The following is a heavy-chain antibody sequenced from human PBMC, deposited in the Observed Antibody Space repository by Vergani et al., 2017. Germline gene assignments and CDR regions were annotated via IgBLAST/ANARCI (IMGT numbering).Heavy chain of an antibody. CDR1: GGSISSSSYY. CDR2: TYYSGST. CDR3: ARDQGHVAAYDY. V-gene: IGHV4-39*07. Sequence: QLQLQESGPGLVKPSETLSLTCTVSGGSISSSSYYWGWIRQPPGKGLEWIGSTYYSGSTYYNPSLKSRVTIAVDTSKNQFSLKLSSVTAADTAVYYCARDQGHVAAYDYWGQGTLVTVSS. D-gene: IGHD3-16*01. J-gene: IGHJ4*02.